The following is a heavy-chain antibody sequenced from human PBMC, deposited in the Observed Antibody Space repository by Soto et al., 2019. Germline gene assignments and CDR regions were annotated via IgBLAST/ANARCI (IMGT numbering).Heavy chain of an antibody. CDR3: ARFFGSGFDY. Sequence: EVQLVESGGGLVQPGGSLRLSCVASGFTFSTDSMNWVRQAPGKGLEWVAHISTSGATRYYADSVKGRFTISRDNAKTSLYLPMDSLINEDTAVYYCARFFGSGFDYWGQGTLVTVSS. D-gene: IGHD6-19*01. CDR1: GFTFSTDS. CDR2: ISTSGATR. J-gene: IGHJ4*02. V-gene: IGHV3-48*02.